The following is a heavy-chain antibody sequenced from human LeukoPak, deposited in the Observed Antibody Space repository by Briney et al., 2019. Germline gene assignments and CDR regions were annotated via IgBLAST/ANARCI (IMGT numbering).Heavy chain of an antibody. V-gene: IGHV4-4*09. CDR1: GVSMSAYQ. CDR3: ATSNDAKIAPFDH. Sequence: SETLSLTCTVSGVSMSAYQWSWVRQSPEKGLEWIGCINTKGETSYNPSLKSRVTTSVDTSKRQFSLRLTSVTAADTAVYYCATSNDAKIAPFDHWGQGAPVTVSS. CDR2: INTKGET. J-gene: IGHJ4*02. D-gene: IGHD2-21*01.